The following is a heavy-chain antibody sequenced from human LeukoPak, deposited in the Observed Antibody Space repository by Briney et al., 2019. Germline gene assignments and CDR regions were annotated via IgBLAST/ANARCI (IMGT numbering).Heavy chain of an antibody. J-gene: IGHJ4*02. Sequence: GGSLRLSCAASGFTFSNYWMSWVRQAPGKGLGWVANIKQDGSEKYYVDSVKGRFTISRDDAKNSLYLQMNSLRAEDAAVYYCAKESAYYDILTGYFGIDYWGQGTLVTVSS. CDR1: GFTFSNYW. CDR3: AKESAYYDILTGYFGIDY. V-gene: IGHV3-7*03. CDR2: IKQDGSEK. D-gene: IGHD3-9*01.